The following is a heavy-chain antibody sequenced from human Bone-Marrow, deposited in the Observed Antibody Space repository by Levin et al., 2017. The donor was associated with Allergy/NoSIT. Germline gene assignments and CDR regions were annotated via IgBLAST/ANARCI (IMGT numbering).Heavy chain of an antibody. J-gene: IGHJ4*02. CDR1: GFTFSSYG. V-gene: IGHV3-30*03. CDR3: ARSEVGAGIAAAGAFDY. CDR2: ISYDGSNK. D-gene: IGHD6-13*01. Sequence: GESLKISCAASGFTFSSYGMHWVRQAPGKGLEWVAVISYDGSNKYYADSVKGRFTISRDNSKNTLYLQMNSLRAEDTAVYYCARSEVGAGIAAAGAFDYWGQGTLVTVSS.